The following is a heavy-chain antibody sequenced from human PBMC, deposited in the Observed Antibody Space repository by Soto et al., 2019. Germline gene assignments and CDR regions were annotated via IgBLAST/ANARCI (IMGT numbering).Heavy chain of an antibody. D-gene: IGHD3-10*02. Sequence: SETLSLTCTVSGVSVNTYCWSWVRQPAGRRPEWIGRIFPSGSTSYGPSLNSRVTMSLDTSKNQFSLNLNSVTAADTAVYYCARCVNMCFDYWGQGIPVTVSS. V-gene: IGHV4-4*07. CDR3: ARCVNMCFDY. J-gene: IGHJ4*02. CDR2: IFPSGST. CDR1: GVSVNTYC.